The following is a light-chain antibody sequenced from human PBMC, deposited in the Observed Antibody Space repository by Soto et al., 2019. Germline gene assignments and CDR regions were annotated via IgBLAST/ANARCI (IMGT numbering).Light chain of an antibody. CDR2: DAS. J-gene: IGKJ3*01. CDR1: QSVTSN. V-gene: IGKV3-11*01. Sequence: EIVLTQSPATLSLSPGERATLSCRASQSVTSNFAWYQQKPGQAPSLLIYDASKRATGVPARFSGSGSGTDFSLTISSLEPEDFAVYYCQQRGTWPPLFAFGPGTRVDI. CDR3: QQRGTWPPLFA.